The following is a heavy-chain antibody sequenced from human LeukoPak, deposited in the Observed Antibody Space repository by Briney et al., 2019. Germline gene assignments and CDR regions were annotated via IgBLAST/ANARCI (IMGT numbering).Heavy chain of an antibody. V-gene: IGHV3-7*03. CDR3: AKGFYGSGTLNGMDV. CDR1: GFTFSNYW. CDR2: IKQDGSEK. Sequence: GGSLRLSCVASGFTFSNYWMSWVRQAPGKGLEWVANIKQDGSEKYYVDSVKGRFTISRDNAKISLYLQMNSLGPEDTALYYCAKGFYGSGTLNGMDVWGQGTTVTVSS. J-gene: IGHJ6*02. D-gene: IGHD3-10*01.